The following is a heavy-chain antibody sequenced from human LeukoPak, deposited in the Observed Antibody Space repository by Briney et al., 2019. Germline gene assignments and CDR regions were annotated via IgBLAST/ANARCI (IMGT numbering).Heavy chain of an antibody. V-gene: IGHV4-59*08. CDR1: GGSISSYY. D-gene: IGHD5-18*01. CDR2: IYYSGST. Sequence: SETLSLTCTVSGGSISSYYWSWIRQPPGKGLEWIGYIYYSGSTNYNPSLKSRVTISVDTYKNQFSLKLRSVTAADTAVYYCARHVGYGNNWFDPWGQGTLVTVSS. CDR3: ARHVGYGNNWFDP. J-gene: IGHJ5*02.